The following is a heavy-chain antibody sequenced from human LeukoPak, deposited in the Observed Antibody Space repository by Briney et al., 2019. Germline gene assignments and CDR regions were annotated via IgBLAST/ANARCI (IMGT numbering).Heavy chain of an antibody. Sequence: SETLSLTCTVSGGSISSSSYYWGWIRQPPGKGLEWIGSIYYSGSTYYNPSLKSRVTISVDTSKNQFSLKLSSVTAADTAVYYCARLYDYGDSAPFFDYWGQGTLVNVSS. CDR2: IYYSGST. CDR3: ARLYDYGDSAPFFDY. CDR1: GGSISSSSYY. J-gene: IGHJ4*02. D-gene: IGHD4-17*01. V-gene: IGHV4-39*01.